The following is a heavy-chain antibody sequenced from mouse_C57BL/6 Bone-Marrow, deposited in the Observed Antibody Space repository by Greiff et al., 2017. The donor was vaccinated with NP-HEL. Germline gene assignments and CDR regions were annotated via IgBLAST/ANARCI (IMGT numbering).Heavy chain of an antibody. Sequence: EVKLVESGGGLVKPGGSLKLSCAASGFTFSSYAMSWVRRTPEKRLEWVATISDGGSYTYYPDNVKGRFTISRDKATINLYLQMSHLKSEDTGMYYGARDVEDYYGSHFDYWGQGTTLTVSS. J-gene: IGHJ2*01. D-gene: IGHD1-1*01. CDR1: GFTFSSYA. CDR3: ARDVEDYYGSHFDY. V-gene: IGHV5-4*01. CDR2: ISDGGSYT.